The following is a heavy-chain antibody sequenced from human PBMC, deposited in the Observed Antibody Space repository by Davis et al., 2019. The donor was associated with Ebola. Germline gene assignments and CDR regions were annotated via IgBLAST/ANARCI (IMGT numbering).Heavy chain of an antibody. CDR2: IYSGGRT. CDR1: GFTVSSIY. V-gene: IGHV3-53*04. J-gene: IGHJ5*02. CDR3: ARTTGTTSGRFDP. D-gene: IGHD1-1*01. Sequence: GGSLRLSCAASGFTVSSIYMSWFRQALGKGLEWVSVIYSGGRTYYADSVKGRFTISRHNSKNTLYLQMNSLRAEDTAVYYCARTTGTTSGRFDPWGQGTLVTVSS.